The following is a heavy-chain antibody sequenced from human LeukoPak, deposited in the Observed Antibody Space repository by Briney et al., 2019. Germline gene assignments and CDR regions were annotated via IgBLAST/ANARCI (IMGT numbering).Heavy chain of an antibody. CDR2: INEDGSQK. Sequence: PGGSLRLSCSVSGFSFSNYWMSWVRQAPGKGLEWVASINEDGSQKQYVDSVKGRFTISRDNAKNSLYLQVNSLGAEDTAVYYCATGRSMPTWGQGTLVTVSS. CDR3: ATGRSMPT. D-gene: IGHD2-2*01. J-gene: IGHJ5*02. V-gene: IGHV3-7*01. CDR1: GFSFSNYW.